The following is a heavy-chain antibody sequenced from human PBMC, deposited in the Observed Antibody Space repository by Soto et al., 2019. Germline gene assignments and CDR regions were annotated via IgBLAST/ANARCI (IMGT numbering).Heavy chain of an antibody. V-gene: IGHV4-4*02. J-gene: IGHJ6*02. CDR2: IYHSGST. CDR3: ARSPIVLVPAASYYYGMDV. D-gene: IGHD2-2*01. Sequence: QVQLQESGPGLVKPSGTLSLTCAVSGGSISSSNWWSWVRQPPGKGLEWIGEIYHSGSTNYNPSLKRRVTISVDKSNNQFSLKLSSVTAADTAVYYCARSPIVLVPAASYYYGMDVWGQGTTVTVSS. CDR1: GGSISSSNW.